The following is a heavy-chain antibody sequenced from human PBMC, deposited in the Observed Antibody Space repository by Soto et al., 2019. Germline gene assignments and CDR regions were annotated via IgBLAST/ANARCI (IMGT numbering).Heavy chain of an antibody. D-gene: IGHD3-10*01. CDR1: GGSISSGGYY. J-gene: IGHJ6*02. Sequence: SETLSLTCTVSGGSISSGGYYWSWIRQHPGKGLEWIGYIYYSGSTYYNPSLKSRVTISVDTSKNQFSLKLSSVTAADTAVYYCARDSPFMVRGFNYYYGMDVWGQGTTVTVSS. CDR2: IYYSGST. V-gene: IGHV4-31*03. CDR3: ARDSPFMVRGFNYYYGMDV.